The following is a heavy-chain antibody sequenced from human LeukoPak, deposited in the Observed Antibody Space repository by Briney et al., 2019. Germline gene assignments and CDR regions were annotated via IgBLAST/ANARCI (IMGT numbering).Heavy chain of an antibody. CDR3: ARCGTYYYGSGRISWFDP. CDR1: GGSISSSSYY. CDR2: IYYSGST. V-gene: IGHV4-39*07. J-gene: IGHJ5*02. Sequence: SETLSLTCTVSGGSISSSSYYWGWIRQPPGKGLEWIGSIYYSGSTYYNPSLKSRVTISVDTSKNQFSPKLSSVTAADTAVYYCARCGTYYYGSGRISWFDPWGQGTLVTVSS. D-gene: IGHD3-10*01.